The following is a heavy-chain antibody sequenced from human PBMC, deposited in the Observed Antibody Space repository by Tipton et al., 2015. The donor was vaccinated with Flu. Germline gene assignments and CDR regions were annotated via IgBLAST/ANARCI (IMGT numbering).Heavy chain of an antibody. CDR2: VYDDGRT. V-gene: IGHV3-53*01. CDR1: GFTVRTSY. CDR3: ARDEGGTYPD. J-gene: IGHJ4*02. D-gene: IGHD1-14*01. Sequence: QLVQSGGGLIRPGGPLRLSCAVSGFTVRTSYMSWVSQPPGKGLECVAIVYDDGRTYYADSVEGRFAISRDNSKNILYLQMNSLRADDTAVYFCARDEGGTYPDWGQGTLVTVSS.